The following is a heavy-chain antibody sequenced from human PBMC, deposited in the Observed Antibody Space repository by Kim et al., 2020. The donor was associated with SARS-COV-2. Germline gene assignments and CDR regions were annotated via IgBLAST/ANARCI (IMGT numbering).Heavy chain of an antibody. CDR2: ISYDGSNK. V-gene: IGHV3-30-3*01. Sequence: GGSLRLSCAASGFTFSSYAMHWVRQAPGKGLEWVAVISYDGSNKYYADSVKGRFTISRDNSKNTLYLQMNSLRAEDTAVYYCARGIYGDPAYYFYGMDVWGQGPRSPSP. CDR1: GFTFSSYA. J-gene: IGHJ6*02. D-gene: IGHD4-17*01. CDR3: ARGIYGDPAYYFYGMDV.